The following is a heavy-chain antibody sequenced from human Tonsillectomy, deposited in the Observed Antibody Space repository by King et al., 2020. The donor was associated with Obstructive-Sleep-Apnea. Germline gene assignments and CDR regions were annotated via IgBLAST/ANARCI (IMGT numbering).Heavy chain of an antibody. CDR3: ARGVIWTDY. D-gene: IGHD1-1*01. Sequence: QLQESGPGLVKPSETLSLNCTVSGGSISRYYWSWNRHPPGKGLEWIGYIFDSGSTKYNPSLKSRVTISADTSKNQFSRRLHFVTAADTAMYYCARGVIWTDYWGQGTPVTVSS. CDR1: GGSISRYY. V-gene: IGHV4-59*01. CDR2: IFDSGST. J-gene: IGHJ4*02.